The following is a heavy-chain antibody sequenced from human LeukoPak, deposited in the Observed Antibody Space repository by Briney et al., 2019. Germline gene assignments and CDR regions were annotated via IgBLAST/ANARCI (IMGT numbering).Heavy chain of an antibody. J-gene: IGHJ5*02. V-gene: IGHV4-39*01. CDR1: GGSISSSSYY. CDR2: IYYSGST. CDR3: ARLDIVVVVAAHNWFDP. D-gene: IGHD2-15*01. Sequence: SETLSPTCTVSGGSISSSSYYWGWIRQPPGKGLEWIGSIYYSGSTYYNPSLKSRVTISVDTSKNQFSLKLSSVTAADTAVYYCARLDIVVVVAAHNWFDPWGQGTLVTVSS.